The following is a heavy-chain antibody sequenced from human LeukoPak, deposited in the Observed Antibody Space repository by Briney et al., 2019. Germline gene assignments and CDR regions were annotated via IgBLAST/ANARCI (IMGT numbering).Heavy chain of an antibody. Sequence: SETLSLTCTVSGYSISSDYYWGWIRQPPGKGLEWIGSIHHSGRTYYNPSLKSRVTISVDTSKIQFSLKLSSVTAADTAVYYCARDHLANLASRLFDPWGQGTLVTVSS. D-gene: IGHD3-3*01. CDR1: GYSISSDYY. CDR2: IHHSGRT. CDR3: ARDHLANLASRLFDP. J-gene: IGHJ5*02. V-gene: IGHV4-38-2*02.